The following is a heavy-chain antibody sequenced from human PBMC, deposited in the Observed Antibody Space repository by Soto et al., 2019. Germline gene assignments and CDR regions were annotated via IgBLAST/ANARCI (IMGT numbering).Heavy chain of an antibody. CDR2: IYYSGST. CDR1: GGSISSYY. D-gene: IGHD3-10*01. V-gene: IGHV4-59*12. J-gene: IGHJ4*02. CDR3: ANALFVSGSYYSF. Sequence: SETLSLTCTVSGGSISSYYWSWIRQPPGKGLEWIGYIYYSGSTNYNPSLKSRVSISVDTSKNQFSLKLNSLRAEDTAVYYCANALFVSGSYYSFWGQGTLVTVSS.